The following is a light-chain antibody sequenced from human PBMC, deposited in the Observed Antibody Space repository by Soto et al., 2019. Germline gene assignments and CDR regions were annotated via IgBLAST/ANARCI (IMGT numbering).Light chain of an antibody. V-gene: IGKV1-39*01. J-gene: IGKJ1*01. CDR3: LQTYTSLTWT. CDR1: QSVPNY. CDR2: AAS. Sequence: DIKMTQSPSSLSASVGDRVTITCRVSQSVPNYLQWYQQKSGHAPKLLVYAASSLHSGVPSRFSGSGSGTDFTLTISSLQPEDFATYYCLQTYTSLTWTFGQGTKVDIK.